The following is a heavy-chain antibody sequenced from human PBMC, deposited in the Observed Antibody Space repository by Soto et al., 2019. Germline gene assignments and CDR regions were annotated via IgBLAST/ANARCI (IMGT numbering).Heavy chain of an antibody. CDR1: GYTFTGYY. Sequence: ASVKVSCKASGYTFTGYYMHWVRQAPGQGLEWMGWINPNSGGTNYAQKFQGRVTMTRDTSISTAYMELSRLRSDDTAVYYCARDQLVVVPAAISYGMDVWGQGTRVTVSS. D-gene: IGHD2-2*01. J-gene: IGHJ6*02. V-gene: IGHV1-2*02. CDR3: ARDQLVVVPAAISYGMDV. CDR2: INPNSGGT.